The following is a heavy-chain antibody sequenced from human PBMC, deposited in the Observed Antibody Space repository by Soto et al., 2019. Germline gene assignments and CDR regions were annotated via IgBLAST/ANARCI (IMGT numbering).Heavy chain of an antibody. CDR3: ARLLFPRNQKVTTWYYFDY. Sequence: SETLSLTCTVSGGSISSYYWSWILQPPWKGLEWIGYIYYSGSTNYNPSLKSRVTISVDTSKNQFSLKLSSVTAADTAVYYCARLLFPRNQKVTTWYYFDYWGQGTLVTVSS. CDR1: GGSISSYY. J-gene: IGHJ4*02. V-gene: IGHV4-59*01. D-gene: IGHD4-17*01. CDR2: IYYSGST.